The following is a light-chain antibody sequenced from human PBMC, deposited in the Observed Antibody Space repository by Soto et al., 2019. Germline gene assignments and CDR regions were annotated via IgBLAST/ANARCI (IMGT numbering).Light chain of an antibody. V-gene: IGLV1-40*01. CDR3: QSYDRSLSGSV. CDR2: GND. CDR1: SSNIGAGYD. J-gene: IGLJ1*01. Sequence: QSVLTQPPSVSGAPGQGVTISCTGSSSNIGAGYDVRWYQQLPGAAPKLLIFGNDNRPSGVPDRFSGSRSGTSASLAITGLQAEDEADYYCQSYDRSLSGSVFGAGTKVTVL.